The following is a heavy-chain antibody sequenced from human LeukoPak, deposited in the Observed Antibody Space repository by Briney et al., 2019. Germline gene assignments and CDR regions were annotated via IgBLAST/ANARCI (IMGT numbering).Heavy chain of an antibody. Sequence: ASVKVSCKASGYTFTSYDINRVRQATRQGLESMGWMNPNSGNTGYAQKFQGRVTITRNTSISTAYMDLSRLRSEDTAIYYCARSLRVSGDFDYWGQGTQVIAS. CDR3: ARSLRVSGDFDY. V-gene: IGHV1-8*03. D-gene: IGHD2-8*01. CDR2: MNPNSGNT. J-gene: IGHJ4*02. CDR1: GYTFTSYD.